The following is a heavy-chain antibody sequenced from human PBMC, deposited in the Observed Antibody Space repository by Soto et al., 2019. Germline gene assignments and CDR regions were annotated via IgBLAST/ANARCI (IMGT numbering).Heavy chain of an antibody. D-gene: IGHD4-4*01. Sequence: KVSCKASGYTFTSYAMHWVRQAPGQRLEWMGWINAGNGNTKYSQKFQGRVTITRDTSASTAYMELSSLRSEDTAVYYCARFGYSNYVTAFDYWGQGTLVTVSS. CDR1: GYTFTSYA. V-gene: IGHV1-3*01. J-gene: IGHJ4*02. CDR2: INAGNGNT. CDR3: ARFGYSNYVTAFDY.